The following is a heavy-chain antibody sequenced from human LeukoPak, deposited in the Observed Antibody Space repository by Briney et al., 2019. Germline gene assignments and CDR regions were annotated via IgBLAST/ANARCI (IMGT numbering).Heavy chain of an antibody. Sequence: ASVKVSCKASGYTFTSYAMHWVRQAPGQRLEWMGWINAGNGNTKYSQKFQGRVTITRDTSASTAYMELSSLRSEDTAVYYCARAVGMITFGGVIGPIDYWGQGTLVTVSS. D-gene: IGHD3-16*02. J-gene: IGHJ4*02. V-gene: IGHV1-3*01. CDR3: ARAVGMITFGGVIGPIDY. CDR1: GYTFTSYA. CDR2: INAGNGNT.